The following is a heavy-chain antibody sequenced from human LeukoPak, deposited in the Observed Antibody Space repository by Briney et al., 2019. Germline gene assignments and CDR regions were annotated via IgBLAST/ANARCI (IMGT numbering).Heavy chain of an antibody. CDR3: TRNHDFWSGPFDV. J-gene: IGHJ6*04. Sequence: PGGSLRPSCTASGFTFGDYSLSWVRQAPEKGLEWVGFIRRKGYGGTTEYAPSVKGRFIISRDDSKSTAYLQMNSLKTEDTAVYYCTRNHDFWSGPFDVWGKGTTVTVSS. CDR2: IRRKGYGGTT. D-gene: IGHD3-3*01. CDR1: GFTFGDYS. V-gene: IGHV3-49*04.